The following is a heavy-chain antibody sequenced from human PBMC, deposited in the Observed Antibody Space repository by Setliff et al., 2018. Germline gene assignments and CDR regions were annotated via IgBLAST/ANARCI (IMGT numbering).Heavy chain of an antibody. V-gene: IGHV1-69*06. J-gene: IGHJ4*02. CDR1: GDTFSGYA. CDR2: ITPIFETA. Sequence: SVKVSCKASGDTFSGYAFSWVRQAPGQGLEWIGGITPIFETAHYAEKFRDRVTITADKSTTTVHMELSSLTSEDTAVYFCARINFYVSSGHYYAPDYWGQGTLVTVSS. D-gene: IGHD3-22*01. CDR3: ARINFYVSSGHYYAPDY.